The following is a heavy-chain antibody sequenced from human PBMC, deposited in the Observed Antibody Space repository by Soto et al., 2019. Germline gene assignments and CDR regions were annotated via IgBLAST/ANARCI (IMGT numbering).Heavy chain of an antibody. V-gene: IGHV3-30*02. CDR3: VKDGSSGWPYFYDMDV. J-gene: IGHJ6*02. Sequence: GESLKISCAASGFSFSSYGMHWVRQSPGKGLEWVAVIWYDGSNKYYVDSVKGRFTISRDNSKNTLYLQMSSLRAEDTAVYYCVKDGSSGWPYFYDMDVWGQGTTVTVSS. CDR1: GFSFSSYG. CDR2: IWYDGSNK. D-gene: IGHD6-19*01.